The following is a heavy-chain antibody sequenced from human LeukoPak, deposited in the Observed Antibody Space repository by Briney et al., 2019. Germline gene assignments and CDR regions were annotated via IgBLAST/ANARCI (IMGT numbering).Heavy chain of an antibody. V-gene: IGHV3-33*01. D-gene: IGHD3-16*01. CDR2: IWYDGSSK. J-gene: IGHJ4*02. CDR1: GFIFSSYG. Sequence: GGSLRLSCAASGFIFSSYGMHWVRQAPGKGLEWVAVIWYDGSSKYYADSGKGRFTISRDSSKNTLYLKMNSRRAEDTAVYFCAREPSRGSYLDYWGQGTLVTVPS. CDR3: AREPSRGSYLDY.